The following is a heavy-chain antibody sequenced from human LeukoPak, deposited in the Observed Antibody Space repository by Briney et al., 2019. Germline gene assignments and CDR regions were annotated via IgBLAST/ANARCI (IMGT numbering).Heavy chain of an antibody. CDR2: ISSNGGST. Sequence: PGGSLRLSCAASGFTFSSYAMHWVRQAPGKGLEYVSAISSNGGSTYYANSVKGRFTISRDNSKNTLYLQMGSLRAEDMAVYYCARAPYNYYYMDVWGKGTTVTVSS. CDR3: ARAPYNYYYMDV. CDR1: GFTFSSYA. V-gene: IGHV3-64*01. J-gene: IGHJ6*03.